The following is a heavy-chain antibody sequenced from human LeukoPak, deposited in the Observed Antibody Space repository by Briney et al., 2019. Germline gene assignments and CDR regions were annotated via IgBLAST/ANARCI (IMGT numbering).Heavy chain of an antibody. CDR3: ARVTPTVVIDY. D-gene: IGHD4-23*01. Sequence: GGSLRLSCAASGFTFSSYWMYWVRQAPGKGLEWVSVIYSGGSTYYADSVKGRFTISRDNSKNTLYLQMNSLRAEDTAVYYCARVTPTVVIDYWGQGTLVTVSS. CDR1: GFTFSSYW. V-gene: IGHV3-53*01. J-gene: IGHJ4*02. CDR2: IYSGGST.